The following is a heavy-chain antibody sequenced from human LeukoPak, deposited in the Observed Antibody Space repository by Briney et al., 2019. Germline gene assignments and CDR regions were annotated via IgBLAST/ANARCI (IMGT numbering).Heavy chain of an antibody. V-gene: IGHV3-48*02. D-gene: IGHD4-23*01. CDR3: ARGGYGANDDAFDI. CDR2: ISSSTNTI. J-gene: IGHJ4*02. CDR1: GFTFSSYS. Sequence: GGSLRLSCAASGFTFSSYSMNWVRQAPGKGLEWVSYISSSTNTIYYADSVKGRFTISRDNAKNSLFLQMNSLRDEDTAVYYCARGGYGANDDAFDIRGQGTLVTVSS.